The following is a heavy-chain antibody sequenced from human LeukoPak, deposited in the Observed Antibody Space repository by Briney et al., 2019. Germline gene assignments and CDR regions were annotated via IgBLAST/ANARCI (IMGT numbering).Heavy chain of an antibody. CDR3: VKDLPSGGSGWYRFDY. V-gene: IGHV3-64D*06. Sequence: PGGSLRLSCSASGFTFSSYAMHWVRQAPGKGLEYVSAISGNGGSTYYADSVKGRFTISRDNSKNTLYLQMSSLRAEDTAVYYCVKDLPSGGSGWYRFDYWGQGTLVTVSS. CDR2: ISGNGGST. D-gene: IGHD6-19*01. CDR1: GFTFSSYA. J-gene: IGHJ4*02.